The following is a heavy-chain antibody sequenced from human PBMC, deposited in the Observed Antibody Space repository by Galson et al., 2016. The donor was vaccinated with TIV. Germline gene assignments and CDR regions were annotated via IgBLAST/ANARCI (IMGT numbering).Heavy chain of an antibody. CDR2: IYPGDSDT. CDR3: ARRFAVGYGDYAAFDI. D-gene: IGHD4-17*01. Sequence: QSGAEVKEPGESLNISCKGSGYIFTNYWIGWVRQMPGKGLEWMGIIYPGDSDTRYSPSFQGQVTISADSTINTAYLLLNSLKASDTAMYYGARRFAVGYGDYAAFDIWGQGTIVTVSS. V-gene: IGHV5-51*01. CDR1: GYIFTNYW. J-gene: IGHJ3*02.